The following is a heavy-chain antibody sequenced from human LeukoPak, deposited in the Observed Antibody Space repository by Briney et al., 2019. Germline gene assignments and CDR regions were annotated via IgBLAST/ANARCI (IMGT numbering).Heavy chain of an antibody. CDR1: GDSITSGSYY. Sequence: SETLSLTCTVSGDSITSGSYYWAWIRQHPGKGLEWIGYIYYTGGTHYNPSLKSRVTIPVDTSKNQFSLKLSSVTAADTAVYYCAIITKQDFDYWGQGTLVTVSS. V-gene: IGHV4-31*03. CDR3: AIITKQDFDY. CDR2: IYYTGGT. J-gene: IGHJ4*02.